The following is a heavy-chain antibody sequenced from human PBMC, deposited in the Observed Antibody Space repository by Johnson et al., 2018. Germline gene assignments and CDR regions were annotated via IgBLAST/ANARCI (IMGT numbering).Heavy chain of an antibody. D-gene: IGHD1-26*01. CDR1: GFTLSSYW. CDR3: ARVEGRYYGDDAFDI. V-gene: IGHV3-74*01. CDR2: IKSDGRTT. J-gene: IGHJ3*02. Sequence: VQLQESGGGLVQPGGSLSLSCVASGFTLSSYWMHWVRQAPGKGLVWVSRIKSDGRTTNYADFVKGRFTIARDNANHTLYLEMNSLRVEDTAVYYGARVEGRYYGDDAFDIWGQGTLVTVSS.